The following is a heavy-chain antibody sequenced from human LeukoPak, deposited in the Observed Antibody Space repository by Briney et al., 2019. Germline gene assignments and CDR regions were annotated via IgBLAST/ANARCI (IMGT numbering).Heavy chain of an antibody. CDR1: GGTSSSYY. J-gene: IGHJ4*02. Sequence: PSETLSLTRTVSGGTSSSYYWSWIRQPPGKGLGWIGYIYYSGSTNYNPSLKSRVTISVDTSKNQFSLKLSSVTAADTAVYYCARRTVNCSGGSCYSFDYWGQGTLVTVSS. D-gene: IGHD2-15*01. CDR2: IYYSGST. CDR3: ARRTVNCSGGSCYSFDY. V-gene: IGHV4-59*08.